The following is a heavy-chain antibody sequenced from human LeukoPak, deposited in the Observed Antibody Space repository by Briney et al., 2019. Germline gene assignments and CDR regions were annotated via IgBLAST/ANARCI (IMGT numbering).Heavy chain of an antibody. CDR2: INHSGNT. V-gene: IGHV4-34*01. CDR3: ASVNYADGRFDY. CDR1: GGSFSGYY. J-gene: IGHJ4*02. Sequence: SETLSLTCAVYGGSFSGYYWSWIRQPPGKGLEWIGEINHSGNTNYNPSLKSRVTISVDTSKNQFSLKLSSVTAADTAVYFCASVNYADGRFDYWGQGTLVTVSS. D-gene: IGHD4-17*01.